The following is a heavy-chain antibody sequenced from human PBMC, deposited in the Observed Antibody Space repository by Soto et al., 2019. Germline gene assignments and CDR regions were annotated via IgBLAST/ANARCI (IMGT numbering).Heavy chain of an antibody. V-gene: IGHV1-18*01. CDR1: GYTFTSYG. CDR2: ISAYNGNK. D-gene: IGHD3-16*01. J-gene: IGHJ4*02. CDR3: WRDHRGDLEY. Sequence: QVQLVQSGAEVKKPGASVKVSCKASGYTFTSYGISWVRQAPGQGLEWMGWISAYNGNKNYAQKLQGRVKMTTDTSTSKAYMEMRRLSSDDPAVYYCWRDHRGDLEYWGQGNLVTVSS.